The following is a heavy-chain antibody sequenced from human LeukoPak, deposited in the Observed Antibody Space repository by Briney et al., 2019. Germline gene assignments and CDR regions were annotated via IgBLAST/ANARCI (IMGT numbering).Heavy chain of an antibody. J-gene: IGHJ6*03. CDR1: GFTFSSYA. Sequence: GGSLRLSCAASGFTFSSYAMSWVRQAPGKGLEWLANIKQDGREKYYVDSVKGRFTISRDNAKHSLHLQMNSLRAEDTAVYYCARRPPVGSSRLQPYYNMDVWGKGTTVTVSS. CDR2: IKQDGREK. D-gene: IGHD4-23*01. CDR3: ARRPPVGSSRLQPYYNMDV. V-gene: IGHV3-7*01.